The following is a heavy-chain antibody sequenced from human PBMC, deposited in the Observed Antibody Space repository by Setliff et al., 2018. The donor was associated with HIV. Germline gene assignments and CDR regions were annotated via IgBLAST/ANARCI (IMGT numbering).Heavy chain of an antibody. CDR1: GGSISSSSYY. D-gene: IGHD3-16*02. CDR2: IYYSGST. V-gene: IGHV4-39*07. CDR3: ARAYYDHLWASYRFDY. Sequence: SETLSLTCTVSGGSISSSSYYWGWIRQPPGKGLEWIGSIYYSGSTYYNPSLKSRVTMSVDTSTSQFSLRLTSMTAADTAVYYCARAYYDHLWASYRFDYWGQGTLVTVSS. J-gene: IGHJ4*02.